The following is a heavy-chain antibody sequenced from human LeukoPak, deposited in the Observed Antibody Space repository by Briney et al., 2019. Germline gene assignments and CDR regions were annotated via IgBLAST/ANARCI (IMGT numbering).Heavy chain of an antibody. Sequence: PGGSLRLSCAASGFTFDDYAMHWVRQAPGKGLEGVSGISWNSGSIGYADSVKGRFTISRDNAKNSLYLQMNSLRAEDTALYYCAKATQQPFFDYWGQGTLVTVSS. CDR1: GFTFDDYA. CDR2: ISWNSGSI. V-gene: IGHV3-9*01. D-gene: IGHD6-13*01. CDR3: AKATQQPFFDY. J-gene: IGHJ4*02.